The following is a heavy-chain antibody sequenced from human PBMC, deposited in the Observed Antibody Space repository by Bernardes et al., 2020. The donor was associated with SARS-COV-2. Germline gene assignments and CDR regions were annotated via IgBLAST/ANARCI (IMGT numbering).Heavy chain of an antibody. CDR1: GFTFSSFS. D-gene: IGHD2-21*02. CDR3: ARLGAVVVTSALDN. V-gene: IGHV3-21*01. J-gene: IGHJ4*02. CDR2: ISGSNTHI. Sequence: GGSLRLSCEASGFTFSSFSMHWVRQAPGKGLEWVASISGSNTHIYYADSVRGRFTISRDNAKNSLSLQMNSLRAEDTAVYYCARLGAVVVTSALDNWGQGTLVSVSS.